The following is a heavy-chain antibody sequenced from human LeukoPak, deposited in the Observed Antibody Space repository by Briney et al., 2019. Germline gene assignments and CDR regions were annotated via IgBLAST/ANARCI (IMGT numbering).Heavy chain of an antibody. D-gene: IGHD3-22*01. CDR1: GYTFTGYY. J-gene: IGHJ4*02. V-gene: IGHV1-2*02. CDR2: INPNSGGT. Sequence: ASVKVSCTASGYTFTGYYMHWVRQAPGQGLEWMGWINPNSGGTNYAQKFQGRVTMTRDTSISTAYMELSRLRSDDTAVYYCARGVTMIEDYFDYWGQGTLVTVSS. CDR3: ARGVTMIEDYFDY.